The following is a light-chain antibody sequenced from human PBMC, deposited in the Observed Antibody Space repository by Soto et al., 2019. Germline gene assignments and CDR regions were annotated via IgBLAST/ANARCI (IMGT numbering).Light chain of an antibody. J-gene: IGLJ1*01. CDR2: EVT. CDR3: CSFTSGNTAYV. CDR1: SSDIGGYNY. V-gene: IGLV2-14*01. Sequence: QSALTQPGSVSGSPGQSITICCTGTSSDIGGYNYVSWYQQHPGKAPKLMIYEVTNRPSGVSTRFSGSKSGNTASLTISGLQAEDDADYYCCSFTSGNTAYVFGTGTKLTVL.